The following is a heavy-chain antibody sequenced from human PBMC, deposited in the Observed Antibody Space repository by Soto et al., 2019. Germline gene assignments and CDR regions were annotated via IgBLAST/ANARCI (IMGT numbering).Heavy chain of an antibody. V-gene: IGHV1-69*13. J-gene: IGHJ6*02. CDR2: IIPVFGTT. CDR1: GVTFRNYG. D-gene: IGHD2-15*01. CDR3: GRYCSGGSCHTLDYYGMDV. Sequence: AASVKVSCKASGVTFRNYGIGWVRQAPGQGLEWMGGIIPVFGTTNYAQKFQGRVTITADESTSTAYIEVSSLRSEDTAMFYCGRYCSGGSCHTLDYYGMDVWGQGTTVTVSS.